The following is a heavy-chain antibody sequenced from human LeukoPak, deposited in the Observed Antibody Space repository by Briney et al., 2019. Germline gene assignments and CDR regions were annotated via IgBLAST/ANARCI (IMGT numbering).Heavy chain of an antibody. J-gene: IGHJ4*02. CDR2: ISWNSGSI. D-gene: IGHD2-15*01. Sequence: PGRSLRLSCAASGFTFDDYAMHWVRQAPGKGLEWVSGISWNSGSIGYADSVKGRFTISRDNAKNSLYLQMNSLRAEDTAVYYCARVAYTSSWGERCYFDYWGQGTLVTVSS. CDR1: GFTFDDYA. CDR3: ARVAYTSSWGERCYFDY. V-gene: IGHV3-9*01.